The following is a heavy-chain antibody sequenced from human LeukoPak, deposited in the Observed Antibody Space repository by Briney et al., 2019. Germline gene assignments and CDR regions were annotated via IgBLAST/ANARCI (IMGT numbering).Heavy chain of an antibody. CDR2: INHSGST. CDR3: ARGMASTVVTASYFDY. D-gene: IGHD4-23*01. J-gene: IGHJ4*02. V-gene: IGHV4-34*01. CDR1: GGSFSGYY. Sequence: SETLSLTCAVYGGSFSGYYWSRIRQPPGKGLEWIGEINHSGSTNYNPSLKSRVTISVDTSKNQFSLKLSSVTAADTAVYYCARGMASTVVTASYFDYWGQGTLVTVSS.